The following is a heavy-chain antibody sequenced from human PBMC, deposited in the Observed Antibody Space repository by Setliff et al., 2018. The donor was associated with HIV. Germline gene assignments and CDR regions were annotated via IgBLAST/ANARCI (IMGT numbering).Heavy chain of an antibody. Sequence: SVKVSCKASGGTFSSYAISWVRQAPGQGLEWMGRIIPLFGTANYAQKFQGRVTITADKSTSTAYMELSSLRSEDTAVYYCARRAAGGSSPNDYMDVWGKGTTVTVSS. CDR1: GGTFSSYA. CDR3: ARRAAGGSSPNDYMDV. CDR2: IIPLFGTA. V-gene: IGHV1-69*06. J-gene: IGHJ6*03. D-gene: IGHD6-6*01.